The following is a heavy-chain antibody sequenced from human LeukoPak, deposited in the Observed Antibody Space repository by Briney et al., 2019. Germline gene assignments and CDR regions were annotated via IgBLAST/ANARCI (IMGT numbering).Heavy chain of an antibody. D-gene: IGHD6-13*01. CDR2: IYYSGST. V-gene: IGHV4-61*01. CDR1: GGSVSSGSYY. Sequence: SETLSLTCTVSGGSVSSGSYYWSWIRQPPGKGLHWIGYIYYSGSTNYNPSLKSRVTISVDASKNQFSLKLSSVTAADTAMYYCATAHPYSSRKSPWYFDLWGRGTLVTVSS. J-gene: IGHJ2*01. CDR3: ATAHPYSSRKSPWYFDL.